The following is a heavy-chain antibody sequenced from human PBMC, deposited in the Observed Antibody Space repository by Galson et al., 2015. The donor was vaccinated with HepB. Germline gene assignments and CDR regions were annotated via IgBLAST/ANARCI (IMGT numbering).Heavy chain of an antibody. CDR1: GFTFSTYA. D-gene: IGHD1-26*01. CDR2: ISPTDHST. CDR3: AKDLLGHWYFDL. J-gene: IGHJ2*01. Sequence: SLRLSCAASGFTFSTYAMSWVRQAPGKGLEWVSGISPTDHSTFYADSVKGRFTISRDNSKNTLYLQMSNLRAEDTAVYYCAKDLLGHWYFDLWGRGTLVTVSS. V-gene: IGHV3-23*01.